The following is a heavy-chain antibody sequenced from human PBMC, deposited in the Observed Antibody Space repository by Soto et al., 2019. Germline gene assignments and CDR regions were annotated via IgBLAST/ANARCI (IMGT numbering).Heavy chain of an antibody. Sequence: ASVKVSCKASGYTFTGYYMHWVRQAPGQGLEWMGWINPNSGGTNYAQKFQGCVTMTRDASISAVFVEVSRLRSDYTAVYYCARGYYASGSYPLFDYWGQGTLVTVSS. CDR1: GYTFTGYY. V-gene: IGHV1-2*04. J-gene: IGHJ4*02. CDR2: INPNSGGT. D-gene: IGHD3-10*01. CDR3: ARGYYASGSYPLFDY.